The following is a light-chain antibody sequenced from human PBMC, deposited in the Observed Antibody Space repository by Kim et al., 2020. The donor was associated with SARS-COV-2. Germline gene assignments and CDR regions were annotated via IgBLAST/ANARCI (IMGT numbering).Light chain of an antibody. Sequence: DIQMTQSPSTLSASVGDRVTIACRASQSVTTWLAWYQQKPGKAPKLLIYKASTLESGVPSNFSGSGSGTEFTLTISSLQPDDFATYYCQQYNNYPYTFGQGTKLEI. CDR3: QQYNNYPYT. CDR2: KAS. V-gene: IGKV1-5*03. J-gene: IGKJ2*01. CDR1: QSVTTW.